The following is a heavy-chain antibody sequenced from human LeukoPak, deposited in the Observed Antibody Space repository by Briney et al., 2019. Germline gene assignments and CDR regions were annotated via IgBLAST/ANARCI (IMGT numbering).Heavy chain of an antibody. CDR3: ARDSYSWEPDFDY. J-gene: IGHJ4*02. V-gene: IGHV3-7*01. D-gene: IGHD1-26*01. CDR1: GFTFSSYW. CDR2: IKQDGSEK. Sequence: PGGSLRLSCAASGFTFSSYWMSWVRQAPGKGLEWVANIKQDGSEKYCVDSVKGRFTISRDNAKNSLYLQMNSLRAEDAAVYYCARDSYSWEPDFDYWGQGTLVTVSS.